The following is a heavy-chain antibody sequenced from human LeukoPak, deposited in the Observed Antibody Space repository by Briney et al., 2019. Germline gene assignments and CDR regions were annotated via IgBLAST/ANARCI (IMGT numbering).Heavy chain of an antibody. Sequence: SETLSLTCTVSGGSISSSSYCWGWIRQPPGKGLEWIGSIYYSGSTYYNPSLKSRVTISVDTSKNQFSLKLSSVTAADTAVYYCARRFHDYGDSTVYYFDYWGQGTLVTVSS. J-gene: IGHJ4*02. CDR2: IYYSGST. CDR3: ARRFHDYGDSTVYYFDY. CDR1: GGSISSSSYC. V-gene: IGHV4-39*01. D-gene: IGHD4-17*01.